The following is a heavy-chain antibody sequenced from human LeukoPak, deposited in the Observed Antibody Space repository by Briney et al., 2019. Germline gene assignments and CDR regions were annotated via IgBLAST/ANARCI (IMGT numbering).Heavy chain of an antibody. CDR3: ARGWLAETTVVTPYNY. V-gene: IGHV1-69*13. Sequence: ASVKVSCKASGYTFTSYDISWVRQAPGQGLEWMGGITPMFGTPNYAQKFQGRVTITADESTSTVYMELSSLRSEDTAVYYCARGWLAETTVVTPYNYWGQGTLVAVSS. CDR2: ITPMFGTP. D-gene: IGHD4-23*01. J-gene: IGHJ4*02. CDR1: GYTFTSYD.